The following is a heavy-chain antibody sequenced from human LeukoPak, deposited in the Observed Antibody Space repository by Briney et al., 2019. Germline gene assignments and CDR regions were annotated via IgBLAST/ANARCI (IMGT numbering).Heavy chain of an antibody. Sequence: PGGSLRLSCAASGFTFNSYLMSWVRQAPGKELEWVAGIGVSGDSTYYGDSVKGRFTISRDNSKNTLYLQINSLRAEDTAVYYCAKGGCSTTSCYFDYWGQGTLVTVSS. CDR2: IGVSGDST. CDR1: GFTFNSYL. D-gene: IGHD2-2*01. J-gene: IGHJ4*02. CDR3: AKGGCSTTSCYFDY. V-gene: IGHV3-23*01.